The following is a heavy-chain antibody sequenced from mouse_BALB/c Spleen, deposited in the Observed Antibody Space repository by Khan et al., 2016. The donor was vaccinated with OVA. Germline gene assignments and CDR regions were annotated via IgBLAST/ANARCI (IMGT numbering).Heavy chain of an antibody. V-gene: IGHV1-53*01. J-gene: IGHJ3*01. D-gene: IGHD1-1*02. Sequence: QVRLHQSGAELVKPGASVRLSCKASGYTFTSYYLSWVKQRPGQGLEWIGDINPSNGDTNFNETFKSTATLTVDKSSRTASPHLNSLTSEDSAVYYGTRSGYGAFAYWGQGTLVTGSA. CDR3: TRSGYGAFAY. CDR1: GYTFTSYY. CDR2: INPSNGDT.